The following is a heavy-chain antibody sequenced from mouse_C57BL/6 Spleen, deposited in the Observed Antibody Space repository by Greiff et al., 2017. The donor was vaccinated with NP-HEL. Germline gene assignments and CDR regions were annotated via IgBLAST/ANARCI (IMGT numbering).Heavy chain of an antibody. CDR1: GYTFTSYW. Sequence: QVQLKQPGAELVRPGTSVKLSCKASGYTFTSYWMHWVKQRPGQGLEWIGVIDPSDSYTNYNQKFKGKATLTVDTSSSTAYMHLSSLTSEDSAVYYCARFEGYWGQGTTLTVSS. V-gene: IGHV1-59*01. CDR3: ARFEGY. J-gene: IGHJ2*01. CDR2: IDPSDSYT.